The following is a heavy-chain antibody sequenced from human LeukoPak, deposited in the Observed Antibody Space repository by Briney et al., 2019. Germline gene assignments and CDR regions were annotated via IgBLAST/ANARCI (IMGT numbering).Heavy chain of an antibody. V-gene: IGHV3-23*01. CDR1: GFTFSSYA. Sequence: GGSLRLSCAASGFTFSSYAMSWVRQVPGKGLEWVSAVSGSGGTTYYAGSVKGRFTISRDNSKNTVYLQINNLRTEDTATYYCAKDLAEAATSYGMDVWGHGTSVTVSS. J-gene: IGHJ6*02. CDR3: AKDLAEAATSYGMDV. D-gene: IGHD2-15*01. CDR2: VSGSGGTT.